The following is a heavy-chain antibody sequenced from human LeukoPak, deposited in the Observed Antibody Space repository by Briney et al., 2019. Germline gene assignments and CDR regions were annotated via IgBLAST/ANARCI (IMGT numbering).Heavy chain of an antibody. J-gene: IGHJ6*04. D-gene: IGHD2-15*01. Sequence: SETLSLTCTVPGGSISSYYRSWIRQPPGKGLEWVGYIYYSGSTNYNPSLKSRVTISVDTSKNQFSLKLSSVTAADTAVYYCARWGGVVAATYYYYGMDVWGKGTTVTVSS. CDR3: ARWGGVVAATYYYYGMDV. CDR1: GGSISSYY. CDR2: IYYSGST. V-gene: IGHV4-59*01.